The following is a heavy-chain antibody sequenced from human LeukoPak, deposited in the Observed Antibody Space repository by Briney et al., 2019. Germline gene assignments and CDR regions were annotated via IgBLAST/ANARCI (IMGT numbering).Heavy chain of an antibody. CDR2: IKQDGSEK. D-gene: IGHD1-26*01. Sequence: TGGSLRLSCAASGFTLSDYWMTWVRQAPGKGLEWVANIKQDGSEKYYVDSVKGRFTISRDNAKNSLFLQMNSLRAEDTAVYYCASSGSYTYYYYYMDVWGKGTTVTISS. J-gene: IGHJ6*03. V-gene: IGHV3-7*01. CDR1: GFTLSDYW. CDR3: ASSGSYTYYYYYMDV.